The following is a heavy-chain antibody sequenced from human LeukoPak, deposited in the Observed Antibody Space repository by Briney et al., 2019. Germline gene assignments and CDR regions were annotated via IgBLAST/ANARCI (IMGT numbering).Heavy chain of an antibody. J-gene: IGHJ4*02. Sequence: ASVKVSCKASGYTFTSYDINWVRQATGQGLEWMGWMNPNSGNTGYAQKFQGRVTMTRNTSISTAYMELSSLRSEDTAVYYCARGARDNYYYDSSGSGYWGQGTLVTVSS. CDR1: GYTFTSYD. CDR2: MNPNSGNT. CDR3: ARGARDNYYYDSSGSGY. D-gene: IGHD3-22*01. V-gene: IGHV1-8*01.